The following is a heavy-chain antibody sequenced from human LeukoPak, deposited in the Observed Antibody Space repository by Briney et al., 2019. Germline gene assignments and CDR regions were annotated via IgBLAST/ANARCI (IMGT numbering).Heavy chain of an antibody. D-gene: IGHD3-9*01. CDR3: ARSLRYYDILTGNYFDY. CDR1: GLTFTKYW. Sequence: GGSLRLSCAASGLTFTKYWIHWVRQAPGEGLVWVSRINTDGTTITYADSVKGRFTISRDNAKNTVYLQMNSLRVEDTAVYYCARSLRYYDILTGNYFDYWGQGTLVTVSS. J-gene: IGHJ4*02. V-gene: IGHV3-74*01. CDR2: INTDGTTI.